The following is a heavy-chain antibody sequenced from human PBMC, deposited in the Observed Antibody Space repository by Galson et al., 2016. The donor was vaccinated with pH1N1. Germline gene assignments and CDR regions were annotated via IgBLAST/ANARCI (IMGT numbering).Heavy chain of an antibody. CDR3: ARVDYYDAGFSDWYFDL. V-gene: IGHV1-69*13. Sequence: SVKVSCKASGGTFGSYGFHWVRQAPGQGLEWMGGIDPILKTVKYAQKFQGRVTITADESTTTAYMELSSLRSEDTAVYFCARVDYYDAGFSDWYFDLWGRGTLLTVSS. J-gene: IGHJ2*01. CDR1: GGTFGSYG. CDR2: IDPILKTV. D-gene: IGHD3-22*01.